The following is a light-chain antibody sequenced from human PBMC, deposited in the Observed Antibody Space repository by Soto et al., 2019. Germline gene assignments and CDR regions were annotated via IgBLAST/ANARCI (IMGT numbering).Light chain of an antibody. Sequence: QSALTQPASVSGSPEQSITISCTGTSSDVGASNFVSWFQHHPGKAPKVIVYDVSNRPSGVSNRFSGSKSGSTASLTISGLQAEDEADYYCNSYTSSSTWVFGGGTKLTV. CDR3: NSYTSSSTWV. CDR2: DVS. V-gene: IGLV2-14*03. J-gene: IGLJ3*02. CDR1: SSDVGASNF.